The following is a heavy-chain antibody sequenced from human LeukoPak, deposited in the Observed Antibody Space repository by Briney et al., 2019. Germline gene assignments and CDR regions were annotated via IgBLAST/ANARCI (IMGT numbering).Heavy chain of an antibody. V-gene: IGHV3-53*01. D-gene: IGHD3-3*01. J-gene: IGHJ4*02. Sequence: GGSLRLSCAGSGFTVSRNYMSWVRQAPGKGLEWVSVIYSGGSTYYADSVKGRFTISRDNSKNTLYLQMNSLRAEDTAVYYCAKGKSGNDFWSGYSTIDYWGQGTLVTVSS. CDR3: AKGKSGNDFWSGYSTIDY. CDR2: IYSGGST. CDR1: GFTVSRNY.